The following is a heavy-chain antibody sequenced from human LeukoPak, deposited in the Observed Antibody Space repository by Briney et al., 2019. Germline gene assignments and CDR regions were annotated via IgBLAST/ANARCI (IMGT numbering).Heavy chain of an antibody. V-gene: IGHV4-30-2*01. CDR1: GGSISNGAYS. CDR3: ARGEGGKPLDY. CDR2: IYHGGST. D-gene: IGHD3-16*01. Sequence: SQTLSLTCAVSGGSISNGAYSWSWIRQPPGKGLEWIGYIYHGGSTYYNPSLKSRVAISIDTSKKQFTLRLTSVTAADTAVYYCARGEGGKPLDYWGQGTLVTVSS. J-gene: IGHJ4*02.